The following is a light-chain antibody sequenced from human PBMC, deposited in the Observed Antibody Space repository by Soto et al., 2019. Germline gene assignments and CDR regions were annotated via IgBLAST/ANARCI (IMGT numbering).Light chain of an antibody. V-gene: IGKV3-15*01. J-gene: IGKJ1*01. CDR1: QSVSSN. CDR2: GAS. CDR3: QQYNNWPPL. Sequence: EIVMTQSPATLSVSPGERATLSCRASQSVSSNLAWYQQKPGQAPRLLIYGASTRATGIPARFSGSGSGTEFTLTISSLRSEDFAVYYCQQYNNWPPLFGQGTKVDIK.